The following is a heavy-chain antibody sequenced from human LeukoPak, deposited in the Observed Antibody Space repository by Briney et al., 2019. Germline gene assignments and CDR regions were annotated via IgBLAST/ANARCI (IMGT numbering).Heavy chain of an antibody. Sequence: GGSLRLSCAASGFTFSDYYMSWIRQAPGKGLEWVSYISSSGSTIYYADSVKGRFTISRDNAKNSLYLQMNSLRAEDTAVYYCARDGPYDILTGYYIGTFDYWGQGTLVTVSS. CDR1: GFTFSDYY. D-gene: IGHD3-9*01. V-gene: IGHV3-11*04. CDR2: ISSSGSTI. J-gene: IGHJ4*02. CDR3: ARDGPYDILTGYYIGTFDY.